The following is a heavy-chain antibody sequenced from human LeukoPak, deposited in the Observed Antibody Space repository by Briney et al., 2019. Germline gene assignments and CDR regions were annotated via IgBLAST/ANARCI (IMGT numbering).Heavy chain of an antibody. D-gene: IGHD5-24*01. CDR2: IYYSGSS. CDR1: GGSIINGGYY. V-gene: IGHV4-31*03. CDR3: ARNRDGYNSFDY. Sequence: SETLSLTCTVSGGSIINGGYYWSWIRQHPGKGLEWIGYIYYSGSSYYNPSLRSRVTISVDTSKNHFSLKLSSVTAADTAVYYRARNRDGYNSFDYWGQGTLVTVSS. J-gene: IGHJ4*02.